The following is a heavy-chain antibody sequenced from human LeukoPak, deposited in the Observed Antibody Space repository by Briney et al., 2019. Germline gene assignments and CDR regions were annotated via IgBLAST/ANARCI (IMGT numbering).Heavy chain of an antibody. Sequence: ASVKVSCKASGYTFTGYYMHWVRQAPGQGRDWMGWINPNSGGTNYAQKFQGRVTMTRDTSISTAYMELSRLRSDDTAVYYCATYAPGTGFDYWGQGTLVTVSS. J-gene: IGHJ4*02. CDR1: GYTFTGYY. CDR3: ATYAPGTGFDY. D-gene: IGHD3-10*01. CDR2: INPNSGGT. V-gene: IGHV1-2*02.